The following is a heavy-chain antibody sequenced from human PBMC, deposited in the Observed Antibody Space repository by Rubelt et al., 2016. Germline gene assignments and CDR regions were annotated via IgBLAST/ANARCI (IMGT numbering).Heavy chain of an antibody. J-gene: IGHJ4*02. CDR3: ARGRGLLDGDYVDY. CDR2: INHSGST. Sequence: QVQLQESGPGLVKSSETLSLTCTVSGFSISSGYFWGWIRQPPGKGLEWIGEINHSGSTYYNPSLKSRVTISVDTSKNQFPRRLSAWTAADTAVYYCARGRGLLDGDYVDYWGQGTLVTVSS. V-gene: IGHV4-38-2*02. CDR1: GFSISSGYF. D-gene: IGHD3/OR15-3a*01.